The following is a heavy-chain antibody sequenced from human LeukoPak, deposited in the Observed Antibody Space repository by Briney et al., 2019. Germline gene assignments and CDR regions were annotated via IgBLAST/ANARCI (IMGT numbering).Heavy chain of an antibody. CDR2: IYSGDNT. V-gene: IGHV3-66*02. D-gene: IGHD6-19*01. CDR3: AREDRYTSGSFDY. CDR1: GFTVSSNN. J-gene: IGHJ4*02. Sequence: GGSLRLSCAASGFTVSSNNMNWVRQAPGKGLEWVSGIYSGDNTYYADFVKGRFTISRDNSENTLYLQMNSLTAEDTAVYYCAREDRYTSGSFDYWGQGTLVTVSS.